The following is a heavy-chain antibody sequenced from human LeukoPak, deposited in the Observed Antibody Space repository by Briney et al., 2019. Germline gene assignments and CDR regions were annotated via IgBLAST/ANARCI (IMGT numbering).Heavy chain of an antibody. Sequence: SETLSLTCTVSGGSISSYYWSWIRQPPGKGLEWIGYIYYSGSTNYNPSLKSRVTISVDTSKNQFSLKLSSVTAADTAVYYCATLGPHADILNGWYYYYYMDVWGKGTTVTVSS. CDR1: GGSISSYY. J-gene: IGHJ6*03. V-gene: IGHV4-59*08. CDR3: ATLGPHADILNGWYYYYYMDV. D-gene: IGHD3-9*01. CDR2: IYYSGST.